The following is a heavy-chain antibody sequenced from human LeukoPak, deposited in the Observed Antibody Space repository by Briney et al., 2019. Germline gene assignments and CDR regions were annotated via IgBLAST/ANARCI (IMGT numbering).Heavy chain of an antibody. J-gene: IGHJ4*02. CDR2: IYSGGST. CDR3: ARGLGYCTSTTCLLPFDY. Sequence: GGSLRLSCAASGFTVSSYYMTWVRQAPGKGLECVSVIYSGGSTYYADSVKGRFTVSRDNSKNTLYLQMNSLRAEDTAMYYCARGLGYCTSTTCLLPFDYWGQGTLVTVSS. V-gene: IGHV3-53*01. D-gene: IGHD2-2*01. CDR1: GFTVSSYY.